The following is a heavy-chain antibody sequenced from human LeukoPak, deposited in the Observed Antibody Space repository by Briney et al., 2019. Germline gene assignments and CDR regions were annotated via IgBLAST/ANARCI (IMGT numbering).Heavy chain of an antibody. J-gene: IGHJ4*02. CDR2: ISSSSSYI. D-gene: IGHD1-26*01. CDR1: GFTFSTYT. CDR3: ARDLVGATTT. Sequence: PGGSLRLSCAASGFTFSTYTINWVRQAPGKGLEWVSSISSSSSYIYYADSVEGRFTISRDNARHSLYLQINSLRAEDTAVYYCARDLVGATTTWGQGTLVTVSS. V-gene: IGHV3-21*01.